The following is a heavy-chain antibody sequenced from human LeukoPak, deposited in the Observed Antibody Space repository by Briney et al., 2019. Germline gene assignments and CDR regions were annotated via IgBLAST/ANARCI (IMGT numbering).Heavy chain of an antibody. D-gene: IGHD3-10*01. V-gene: IGHV5-51*01. CDR1: GYSFTSYW. CDR2: IYPGDSDT. CDR3: ARVGRVGSYYYGMDV. Sequence: GESLKISCKCSGYSFTSYWIGWVRQMPGKGLEWMGIIYPGDSDTRYSPSFQGQVTISADKSISTAYLQWSSLMASDTAMYYSARVGRVGSYYYGMDVWGQGTTVTVSS. J-gene: IGHJ6*02.